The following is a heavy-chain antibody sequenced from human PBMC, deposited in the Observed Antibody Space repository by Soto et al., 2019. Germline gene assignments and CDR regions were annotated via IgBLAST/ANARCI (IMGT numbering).Heavy chain of an antibody. CDR2: IVPIFATP. J-gene: IGHJ5*01. CDR3: ARARYGDFVTWFDS. D-gene: IGHD4-17*01. Sequence: QVQLVQSGAEVKKPGSSVKVSCKASGATFSSYAVSWVRQVPGQGLEWMGGIVPIFATPKYGQKFQDRVTITADEATSTAYLELSSLRSDDTAGFYCARARYGDFVTWFDSWGQGTPVTVSS. CDR1: GATFSSYA. V-gene: IGHV1-69*01.